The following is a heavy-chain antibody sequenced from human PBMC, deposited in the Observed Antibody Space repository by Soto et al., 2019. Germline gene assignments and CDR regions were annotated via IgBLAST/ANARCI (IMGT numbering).Heavy chain of an antibody. V-gene: IGHV3-30*18. Sequence: TGGSLRLSCAASGFTFSSYGMHWVRQAPGKGLEWVAVISYDGSNKYYADSVKGRFTISRDNSKNTLYLQMNSLRAEDTAVYYCAKAANNGDDAFDIWGQGTMVTVSS. D-gene: IGHD2-8*01. J-gene: IGHJ3*02. CDR2: ISYDGSNK. CDR3: AKAANNGDDAFDI. CDR1: GFTFSSYG.